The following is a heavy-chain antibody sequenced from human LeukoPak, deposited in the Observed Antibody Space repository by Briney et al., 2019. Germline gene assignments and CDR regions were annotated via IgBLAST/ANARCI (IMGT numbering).Heavy chain of an antibody. CDR2: IIPIFGTA. Sequence: ASVKVSCKASGGTFSSYAISWVRQAPGQGLEWMGGIIPIFGTANYAQKFQGRVTITTDESTSTAYMELSSLRSEDTAVYYCASDGPYDYVWGSYRRFDAFDIWGQGTMVTVSS. CDR1: GGTFSSYA. V-gene: IGHV1-69*05. CDR3: ASDGPYDYVWGSYRRFDAFDI. J-gene: IGHJ3*02. D-gene: IGHD3-16*02.